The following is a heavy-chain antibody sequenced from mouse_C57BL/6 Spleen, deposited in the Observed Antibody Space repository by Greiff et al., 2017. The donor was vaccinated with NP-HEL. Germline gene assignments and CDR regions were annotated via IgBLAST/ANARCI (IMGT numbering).Heavy chain of an antibody. CDR2: IYPRSGNT. CDR1: GYTFTSYG. D-gene: IGHD2-3*01. Sequence: VQLQQSGAELARPGASVKLSCKASGYTFTSYGISWVKQRTGQGLEWIGEIYPRSGNTYYNEKFKGKATLTADKSSSTAYMELRSLTSEDSAVYFCARHDGYYEDYWGQGTSVTVSS. V-gene: IGHV1-81*01. CDR3: ARHDGYYEDY. J-gene: IGHJ4*01.